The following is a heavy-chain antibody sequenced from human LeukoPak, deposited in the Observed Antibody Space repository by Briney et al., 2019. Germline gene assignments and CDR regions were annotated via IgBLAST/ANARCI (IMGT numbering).Heavy chain of an antibody. CDR1: GGSISSYY. D-gene: IGHD4-17*01. CDR3: ARETTVNTSAIDI. V-gene: IGHV4-59*01. J-gene: IGHJ3*02. Sequence: SETLSLTCTVSGGSISSYYWSWIRQPPGKGLEWIGYIYYSGSTNYNPSLKSRVTISVDTSKNQFSLKLSSVTAADTAVYYCARETTVNTSAIDIWGQGTMVTVSS. CDR2: IYYSGST.